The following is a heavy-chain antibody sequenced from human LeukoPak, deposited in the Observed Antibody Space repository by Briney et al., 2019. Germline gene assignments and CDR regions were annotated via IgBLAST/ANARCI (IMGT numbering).Heavy chain of an antibody. CDR2: IYSGGST. D-gene: IGHD4-17*01. CDR3: ARDLHGYADYVDQGDF. V-gene: IGHV3-66*02. CDR1: GFTVSSNY. J-gene: IGHJ4*02. Sequence: GGSLRLSCAASGFTVSSNYMSWVRQAPGKGLEWVSVIYSGGSTYYADSVKGRFTISRDNSKNTLYLQMNSLRAEDTAVYYCARDLHGYADYVDQGDFWGQGTLVTVSS.